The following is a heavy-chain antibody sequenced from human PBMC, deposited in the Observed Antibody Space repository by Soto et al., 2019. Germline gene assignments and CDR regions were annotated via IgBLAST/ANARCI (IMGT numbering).Heavy chain of an antibody. Sequence: EVQLVESGGGLVQPGGSLRLSCAASGFTVSSNYMSWVRQAPGKGLEWVSVIYSGGSTYYADSVKGRFTISRDNSKNTLYLQMNSLRAEDTAVYYCASHCSGGSCYYWYFDLWGRGTLVTVSS. D-gene: IGHD2-15*01. J-gene: IGHJ2*01. CDR2: IYSGGST. V-gene: IGHV3-66*04. CDR1: GFTVSSNY. CDR3: ASHCSGGSCYYWYFDL.